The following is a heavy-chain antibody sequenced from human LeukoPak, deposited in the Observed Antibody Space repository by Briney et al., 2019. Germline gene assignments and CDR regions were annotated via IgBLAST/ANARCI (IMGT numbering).Heavy chain of an antibody. CDR3: PRVTTVTLAWFDS. V-gene: IGHV1-2*02. J-gene: IGHJ5*02. Sequence: AAVKLSCNCSGYTFTGYYMHWVRQGPAQGHEWMGWINPNSGGTDSAQKFQGRVTRTRDTSISTAYKELSRLRSDDTAVDYCPRVTTVTLAWFDSWGQGTLVTVSS. CDR2: INPNSGGT. D-gene: IGHD4-11*01. CDR1: GYTFTGYY.